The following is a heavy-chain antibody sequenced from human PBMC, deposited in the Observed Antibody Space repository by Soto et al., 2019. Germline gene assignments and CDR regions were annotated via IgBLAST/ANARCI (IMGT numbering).Heavy chain of an antibody. D-gene: IGHD6-19*01. CDR1: GFTFSTYA. V-gene: IGHV3-23*01. CDR2: ISGSGGST. CDR3: AKDRKSGSGWYWDY. J-gene: IGHJ4*02. Sequence: EVQLLESGGGLVQPGGSLRLSCAASGFTFSTYAMSWVRQAPGKGLECVSAISGSGGSTYYADSVKGRFTISRDNSKNTLYLQMNSLRAEDTAVYYCAKDRKSGSGWYWDYWGQGTLVTVSS.